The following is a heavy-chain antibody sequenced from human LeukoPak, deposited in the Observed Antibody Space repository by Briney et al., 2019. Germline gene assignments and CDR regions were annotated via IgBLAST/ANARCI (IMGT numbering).Heavy chain of an antibody. J-gene: IGHJ4*02. D-gene: IGHD2-2*01. CDR2: IYYSGST. Sequence: SETLSLTCAVSGGSISSGGYSWSWIRQPPGKGLEWIGYIYYSGSTNYNPSLKSRVTISVDTSKNQFSLKLSSVTAADTAVYYCARELPYCSSTSCYDKGFFDYWGQGTLVTVSS. V-gene: IGHV4-61*08. CDR3: ARELPYCSSTSCYDKGFFDY. CDR1: GGSISSGGYS.